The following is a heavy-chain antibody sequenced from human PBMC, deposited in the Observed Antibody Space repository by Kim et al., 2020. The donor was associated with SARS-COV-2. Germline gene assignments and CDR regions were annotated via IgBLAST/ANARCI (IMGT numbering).Heavy chain of an antibody. J-gene: IGHJ4*01. V-gene: IGHV4-39*07. CDR1: GCSIGTAGYY. D-gene: IGHD6-13*01. CDR2: IYYRGNT. Sequence: SETLSLTCIVSGCSIGTAGYYWAWFRQPPGKGLEWIANIYYRGNTYYNASLRSRLTISLDRPKNQISLEVTSVTAADTAVYYSARDRCQTAAGTPFDHWG. CDR3: ARDRCQTAAGTPFDH.